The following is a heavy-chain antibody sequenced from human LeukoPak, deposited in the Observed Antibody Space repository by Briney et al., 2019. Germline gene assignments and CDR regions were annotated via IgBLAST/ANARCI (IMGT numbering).Heavy chain of an antibody. CDR3: ARDRGGRIAAADPTFDY. CDR1: GFTFSSYG. J-gene: IGHJ4*02. CDR2: IWYDGSNK. V-gene: IGHV3-33*01. Sequence: GSLRLSCAASGFTFSSYGMHWVRQAPGKGLEWVAVIWYDGSNKYYADSVKGRFTISRDNSKNTLYLQMNSLRAEDTAVYYCARDRGGRIAAADPTFDYWGRGTLVTVSS. D-gene: IGHD6-13*01.